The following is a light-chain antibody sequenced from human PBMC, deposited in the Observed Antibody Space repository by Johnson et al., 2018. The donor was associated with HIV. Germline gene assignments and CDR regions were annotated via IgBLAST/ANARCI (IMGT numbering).Light chain of an antibody. Sequence: QSVLTQPPSVSAAPGQKVTISCSGSSSNIGNNYVSWYQQLPGTAPKLLIYDNNKRPSGIPDRFSGPKSGTSAPLALTGLQTGDEADYYCGTWDSSLSAGRYVFGTGTKVTVL. CDR3: GTWDSSLSAGRYV. V-gene: IGLV1-51*01. CDR1: SSNIGNNY. J-gene: IGLJ1*01. CDR2: DNN.